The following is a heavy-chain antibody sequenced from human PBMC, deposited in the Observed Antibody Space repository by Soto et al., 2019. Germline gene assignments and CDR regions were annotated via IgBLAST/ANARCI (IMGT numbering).Heavy chain of an antibody. J-gene: IGHJ6*02. V-gene: IGHV3-30*18. CDR2: ISYDGSNK. CDR3: AKGDTSYYDFWSGYYVDYYYGMDV. CDR1: GFTFSSYG. Sequence: GGSLRLSCAASGFTFSSYGMHWVRQAPGKGLEWVAVISYDGSNKYYADSVKGRFTISRDNSKNTLYLQMNSLRAEDTAVYYCAKGDTSYYDFWSGYYVDYYYGMDVWGQGTTVTVSS. D-gene: IGHD3-3*01.